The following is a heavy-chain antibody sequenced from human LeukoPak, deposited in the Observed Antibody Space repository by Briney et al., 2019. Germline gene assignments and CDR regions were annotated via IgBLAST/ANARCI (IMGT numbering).Heavy chain of an antibody. V-gene: IGHV3-21*01. CDR3: ARVPYSSGYYYVGY. Sequence: PGGSLRLSCAASGFTFSSYSMNWVRQAPGKGLEWVSSISSSSSYIYYADSVKSRFTISRDNAKNSLYLQMNSLRAEDTAVYYCARVPYSSGYYYVGYWGQGTLVTVSS. J-gene: IGHJ4*02. D-gene: IGHD3-22*01. CDR2: ISSSSSYI. CDR1: GFTFSSYS.